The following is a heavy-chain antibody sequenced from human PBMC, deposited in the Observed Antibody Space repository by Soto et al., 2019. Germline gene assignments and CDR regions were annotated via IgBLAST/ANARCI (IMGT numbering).Heavy chain of an antibody. D-gene: IGHD3-3*01. J-gene: IGHJ6*02. CDR2: SNHSGGT. CDR3: ARHKGHMIFGVVTGYYGLDV. CDR1: GGAFSGYY. Sequence: PSETLSLTCAVYGGAFSGYYWTWIRQTPGKGLEWIGESNHSGGTNYNPSLKSRVTISVDTSKNQFSLKLSSVTAADTAVYYCARHKGHMIFGVVTGYYGLDVWGQGTTVTVSS. V-gene: IGHV4-34*01.